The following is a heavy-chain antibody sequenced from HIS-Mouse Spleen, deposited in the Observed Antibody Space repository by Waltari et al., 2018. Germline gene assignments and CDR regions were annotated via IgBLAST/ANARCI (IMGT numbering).Heavy chain of an antibody. V-gene: IGHV4-34*01. CDR3: ARGHCGDRDKGFDP. Sequence: QVQLQQWGAGLLKPSETLSLTCAVYGGSFSGYYWSWIRQPPGKGLEWIGEINHSGSTNYNPSLKSRVTISVDTSKNQFSLKLSSVTAADTAVYYCARGHCGDRDKGFDPWGQGTLVTVSS. J-gene: IGHJ5*02. CDR1: GGSFSGYY. CDR2: INHSGST. D-gene: IGHD2-21*01.